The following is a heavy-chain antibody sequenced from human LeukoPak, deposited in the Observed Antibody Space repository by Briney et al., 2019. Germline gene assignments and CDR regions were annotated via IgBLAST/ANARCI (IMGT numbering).Heavy chain of an antibody. Sequence: SETLSLTCTVSGGSISSYYWSWIRQPAGKGLESIGHISTSGSTNYNPSLKSRVTMSVDTSKNQFSLKLSSVTAADTAVYYCASEYYDILTGYSSYYWGQGTLVTVSS. CDR2: ISTSGST. J-gene: IGHJ4*02. CDR3: ASEYYDILTGYSSYY. D-gene: IGHD3-9*01. V-gene: IGHV4-4*07. CDR1: GGSISSYY.